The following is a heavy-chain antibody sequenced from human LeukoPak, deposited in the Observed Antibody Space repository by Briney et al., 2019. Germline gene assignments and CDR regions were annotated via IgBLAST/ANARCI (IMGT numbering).Heavy chain of an antibody. Sequence: SETLSLTCAVYGGSFSGYYWGRIRQPPGKGLEWIGEINHSGSTNYNPSLKSRVTISVDTPKNQFSLKLSSVTAADTAVYYCARGPRRYGSGSYYNYWGQGTLVTVSS. V-gene: IGHV4-34*01. D-gene: IGHD3-10*01. CDR2: INHSGST. CDR3: ARGPRRYGSGSYYNY. J-gene: IGHJ4*02. CDR1: GGSFSGYY.